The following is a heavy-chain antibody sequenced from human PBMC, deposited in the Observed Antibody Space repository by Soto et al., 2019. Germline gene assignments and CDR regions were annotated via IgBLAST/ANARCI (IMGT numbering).Heavy chain of an antibody. CDR1: GGTFSSYA. J-gene: IGHJ6*02. Sequence: SVKGSCKASGGTFSSYAISWVRQAPGQGLEWMGGIIPIFGTANYAQKFQGRVTITADESTSTAYMELSSLRSEDTAVYYCASHYDFWSGYYTQPLNHYYYGMDVWGQGTTVTVSS. CDR2: IIPIFGTA. CDR3: ASHYDFWSGYYTQPLNHYYYGMDV. D-gene: IGHD3-3*01. V-gene: IGHV1-69*13.